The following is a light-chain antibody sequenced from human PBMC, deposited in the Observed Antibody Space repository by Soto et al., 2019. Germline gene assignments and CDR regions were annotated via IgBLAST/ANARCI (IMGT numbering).Light chain of an antibody. V-gene: IGKV1-39*01. Sequence: DIPMTQSPSSLSVDVGDRVTITCRASQSLSGYLNWYQQKPGKAPNLLIHGASTVQSGVPSRFSGGGSGTEFPLTISRLQPEYVATYYWQQSNDVLLSFGGGTKV. J-gene: IGKJ4*01. CDR1: QSLSGY. CDR3: QQSNDVLLS. CDR2: GAS.